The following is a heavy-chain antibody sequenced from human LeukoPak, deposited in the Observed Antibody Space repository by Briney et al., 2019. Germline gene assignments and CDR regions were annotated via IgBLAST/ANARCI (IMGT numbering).Heavy chain of an antibody. Sequence: GGSLRLSCAASGCTISSYWRSWVRQAPGKGLEWVANINQDGSKKYYVDFEKGRFITSRDNAKNSPYLQMNSLRAEDTAADYCAREDCSGGSCYSGFADYWGQGTLVTVSS. CDR2: INQDGSKK. J-gene: IGHJ4*02. D-gene: IGHD2-15*01. CDR3: AREDCSGGSCYSGFADY. CDR1: GCTISSYW. V-gene: IGHV3-7*01.